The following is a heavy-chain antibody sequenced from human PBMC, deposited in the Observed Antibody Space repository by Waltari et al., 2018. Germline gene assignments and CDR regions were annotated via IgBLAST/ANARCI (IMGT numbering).Heavy chain of an antibody. CDR2: SYYSGST. D-gene: IGHD2-21*02. V-gene: IGHV4-59*01. CDR3: ARGGGDWIWFDP. J-gene: IGHJ5*02. Sequence: QVQLQESGPGLVKPSETLSLTCTVSGGSISSYYWSWIRQPPGKGLEWIGYSYYSGSTNYNPSLKSRVTISVDTSKNQFSLKLSSVTAADTAVYYCARGGGDWIWFDPWGQGTLVTVSS. CDR1: GGSISSYY.